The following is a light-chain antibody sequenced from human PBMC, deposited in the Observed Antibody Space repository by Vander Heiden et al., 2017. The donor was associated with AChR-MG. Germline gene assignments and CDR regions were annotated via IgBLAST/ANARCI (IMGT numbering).Light chain of an antibody. V-gene: IGLV1-40*01. J-gene: IGLJ2*01. Sequence: QSVLTQPPSVSRAPGQRITISCTGRSTNLGERVDVHRYRQLPGTAPKLLVAGNNNRPSGVPDRFSASKSGTSASLAITGLQAEDEADYYCQAYDSLIAAVVFGGGTKLTVL. CDR1: STNLGERVD. CDR3: QAYDSLIAAVV. CDR2: GNN.